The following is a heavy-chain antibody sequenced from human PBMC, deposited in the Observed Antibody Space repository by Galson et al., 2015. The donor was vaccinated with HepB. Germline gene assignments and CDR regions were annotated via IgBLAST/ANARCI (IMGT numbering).Heavy chain of an antibody. CDR1: GFTFSSYA. J-gene: IGHJ6*03. Sequence: SLRLSCAASGFTFSSYAMHWVRQAPGKGLEWVAVISYDGSNKYYADSVKGRFTISRDNSKNTLYLQMNSLRAEDTAVYYCARDMCSSTSCSPIYYYYYMDVWGKGTTVTVSS. CDR2: ISYDGSNK. D-gene: IGHD2-2*01. V-gene: IGHV3-30-3*01. CDR3: ARDMCSSTSCSPIYYYYYMDV.